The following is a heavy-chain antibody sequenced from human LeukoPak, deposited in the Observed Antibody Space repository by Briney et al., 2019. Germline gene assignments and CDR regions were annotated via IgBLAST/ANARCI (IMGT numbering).Heavy chain of an antibody. CDR3: ARPSSIFGGPYYFDY. CDR1: GLTFSSYG. V-gene: IGHV3-33*01. J-gene: IGHJ4*02. CDR2: IWYDGSNK. D-gene: IGHD3-3*01. Sequence: GGSLRLSCAASGLTFSSYGMHWVRQAPGKGLEWVAVIWYDGSNKYYADSVKGRFTISRDNAKNSLYLQMNSLRAEDTAVYYCARPSSIFGGPYYFDYWGQGTLVTVSS.